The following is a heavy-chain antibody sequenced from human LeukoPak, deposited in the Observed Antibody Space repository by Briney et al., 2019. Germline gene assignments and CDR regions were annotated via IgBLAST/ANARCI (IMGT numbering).Heavy chain of an antibody. D-gene: IGHD3-10*01. CDR1: GFTVSSNY. V-gene: IGHV3-7*01. J-gene: IGHJ4*02. CDR2: IREDGNEK. CDR3: ARDLAGHYYGSGSSFDY. Sequence: GGSLRLSCAASGFTVSSNYMSWVRQAPGKGLEWVANIREDGNEKYYADSVKGQFTISRDNAKNSLFLQMDSLRAEDTAVYYCARDLAGHYYGSGSSFDYWGQGTLVTVSS.